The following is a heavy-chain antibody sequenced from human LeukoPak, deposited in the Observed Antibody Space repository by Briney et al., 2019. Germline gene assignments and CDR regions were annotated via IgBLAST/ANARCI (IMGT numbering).Heavy chain of an antibody. D-gene: IGHD3-22*01. CDR3: AKDLYYYDSSGYYDPGSNFDY. CDR2: ISGSGGST. CDR1: GFTFSSYA. Sequence: GGSLRLSCAASGFTFSSYAMSWVRQAPGKGLEWVSAISGSGGSTYYADSVKGRFTISRDNSKNTLYLRMNSLRAEDTAVYYCAKDLYYYDSSGYYDPGSNFDYWGQGTLVTVSS. V-gene: IGHV3-23*01. J-gene: IGHJ4*02.